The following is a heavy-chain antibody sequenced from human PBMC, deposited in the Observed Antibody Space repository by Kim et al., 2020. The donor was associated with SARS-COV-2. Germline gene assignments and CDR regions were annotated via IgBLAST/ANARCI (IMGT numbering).Heavy chain of an antibody. CDR1: AFTFSSYD. D-gene: IGHD6-19*01. V-gene: IGHV3-13*04. Sequence: GGSLRLSCAASAFTFSSYDIHWPRQPTGKGLEWVSAIDTDGKTYYPGSVKGRFTISRENAKNSVYLQMNSLSAGDTAVYYCVRGAVTGTYGMDVWGLGTTVTVSS. CDR3: VRGAVTGTYGMDV. J-gene: IGHJ6*02. CDR2: IDTDGKT.